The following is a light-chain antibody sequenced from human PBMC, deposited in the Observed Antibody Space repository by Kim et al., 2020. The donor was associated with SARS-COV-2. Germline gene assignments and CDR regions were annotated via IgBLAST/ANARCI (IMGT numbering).Light chain of an antibody. CDR3: AAWDDSLSGPV. V-gene: IGLV1-47*01. CDR1: SSNIGSNY. CDR2: RNN. J-gene: IGLJ3*02. Sequence: QSVLTQPPSASGTPGQRVTISCSGSSSNIGSNYVYWYQQLPGTAPKLLIYRNNQRPSGVPDRFSGSKSGTSASLAIRGLRSEDEADYYCAAWDDSLSGPVFGGGPQLTVL.